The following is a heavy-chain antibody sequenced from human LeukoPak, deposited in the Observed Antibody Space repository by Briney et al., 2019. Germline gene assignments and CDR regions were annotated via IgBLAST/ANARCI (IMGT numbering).Heavy chain of an antibody. J-gene: IGHJ5*02. CDR1: GGSISSSSYY. V-gene: IGHV4-61*05. D-gene: IGHD6-19*01. CDR3: ARGISSGWYGGWFDP. Sequence: PSETLSLTCTVSGGSISSSSYYWGWIRQPPGKGLEWIGYIYYTGSTNYNPSLKSRVTISKDTSKNQFSLNLSSVTAADTAVYYCARGISSGWYGGWFDPWGQGTLVTVSS. CDR2: IYYTGST.